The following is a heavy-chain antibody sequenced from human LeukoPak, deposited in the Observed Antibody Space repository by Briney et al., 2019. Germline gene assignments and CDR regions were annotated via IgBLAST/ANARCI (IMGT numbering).Heavy chain of an antibody. D-gene: IGHD3-22*01. CDR1: GGSISSGGYY. CDR2: IYYSGST. CDR3: ARQTYDSSGYYYGFDP. V-gene: IGHV4-31*03. Sequence: SETLSLTCTVSGGSISSGGYYWSWIRQHPGTGLEWLGYIYYSGSTYYNPSLKSRVTISVDTSKNQFSLKLSSVTAADTAVYYCARQTYDSSGYYYGFDPWGQGTLVTVSS. J-gene: IGHJ5*02.